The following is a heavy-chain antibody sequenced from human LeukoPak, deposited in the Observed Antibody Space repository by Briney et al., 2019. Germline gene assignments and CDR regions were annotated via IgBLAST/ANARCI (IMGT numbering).Heavy chain of an antibody. CDR2: ISGSGGST. CDR3: AREGYSSGWYGGEDY. J-gene: IGHJ4*02. CDR1: GFTFSSYA. V-gene: IGHV3-23*01. Sequence: GGSLRLSCAASGFTFSSYAMSWVRQAPGKGLEWVSAISGSGGSTYYADSVKGRFTISRDNSKNTLYLQMNSLRAEDTAVYYCAREGYSSGWYGGEDYWGQGTLVTVSS. D-gene: IGHD6-19*01.